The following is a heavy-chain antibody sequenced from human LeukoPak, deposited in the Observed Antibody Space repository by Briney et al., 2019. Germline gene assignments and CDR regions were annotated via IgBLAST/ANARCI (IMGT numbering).Heavy chain of an antibody. Sequence: GGSLRLSCGASGFTVSTNYMSWLRQAPGKGLEWVSIIYSGGSTYYADSVKGRFTISRDNSKNTLYLKMNRLRAENTAVYYCASYPYGSSFAFDIWGQGTMVTVSS. D-gene: IGHD6-6*01. J-gene: IGHJ3*02. CDR1: GFTVSTNY. CDR2: IYSGGST. V-gene: IGHV3-66*01. CDR3: ASYPYGSSFAFDI.